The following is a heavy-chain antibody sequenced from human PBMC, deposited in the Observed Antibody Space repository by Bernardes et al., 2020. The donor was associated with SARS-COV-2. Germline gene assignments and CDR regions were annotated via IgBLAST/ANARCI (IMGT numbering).Heavy chain of an antibody. J-gene: IGHJ4*02. CDR3: ARGWGHDTSGYYYAY. CDR1: GGTFSSYA. D-gene: IGHD3-22*01. CDR2: ITPIFGTA. V-gene: IGHV1-69*13. Sequence: SVKVSCKASGGTFSSYAISWVRQAPGQGLEWMGGITPIFGTANYAQKFQGRVTITADESTSTAYMEVSSLRSEDTAVYFCARGWGHDTSGYYYAYWGQGTLVTVSS.